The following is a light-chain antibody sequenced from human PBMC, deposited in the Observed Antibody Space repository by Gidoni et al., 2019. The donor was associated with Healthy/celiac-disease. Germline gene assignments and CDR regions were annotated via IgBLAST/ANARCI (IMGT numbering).Light chain of an antibody. CDR2: AGS. V-gene: IGKV1-39*01. CDR1: QSISSY. J-gene: IGKJ2*01. CDR3: QQSYSTPYT. Sequence: DIQMTQSPSSLSASVGDRVTITCRASQSISSYLNWYQQKPGKAPKLLIYAGSSLQSGVPSRFSGSGPGTDFTLTISSLQPEDFATYYCQQSYSTPYTFGQGTKLEIK.